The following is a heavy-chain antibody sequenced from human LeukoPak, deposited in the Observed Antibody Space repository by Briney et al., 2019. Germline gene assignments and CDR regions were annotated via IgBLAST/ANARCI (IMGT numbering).Heavy chain of an antibody. Sequence: GGSLRLSCAASGFTFSSYSMNWVRQAPGKGLEWVSSISSRSSYIYYADSVKGRFTISRDNAKNSLYLQMNSLRAEDTAVYYCARDLGVVGASDYWGQGTLVTVSS. V-gene: IGHV3-21*01. CDR2: ISSRSSYI. D-gene: IGHD1-26*01. CDR3: ARDLGVVGASDY. J-gene: IGHJ4*02. CDR1: GFTFSSYS.